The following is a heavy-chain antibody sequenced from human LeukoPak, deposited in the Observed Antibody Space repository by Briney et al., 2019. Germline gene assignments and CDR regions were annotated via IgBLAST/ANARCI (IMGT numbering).Heavy chain of an antibody. V-gene: IGHV3-21*01. CDR3: ARMRDDNLDY. J-gene: IGHJ4*02. CDR1: GFTFSSYS. D-gene: IGHD5-24*01. CDR2: ISSTSSYI. Sequence: GGSLRLSCAASGFTFSSYSINWVRQAPGKGLEWVSSISSTSSYIYYIDSVKGRFTISRDNAKSSLYLQMNSLRAEDTAVYYCARMRDDNLDYWGQGTLVTVSS.